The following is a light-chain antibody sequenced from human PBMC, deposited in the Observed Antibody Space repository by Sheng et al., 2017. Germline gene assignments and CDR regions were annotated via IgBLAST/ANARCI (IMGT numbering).Light chain of an antibody. CDR2: EVN. J-gene: IGLJ3*02. V-gene: IGLV2-23*02. CDR3: CSYAGRTRV. CDR1: SSDVGRYSL. Sequence: QSALTQPASVSGPPGQSISISCTGTSSDVGRYSLVSWYQHHPGKAPKLLIYEVNKRPSGVSNRFSGSKSANTASLTISGLQAEDEADYYCCSYAGRTRVFGGGTKLTVL.